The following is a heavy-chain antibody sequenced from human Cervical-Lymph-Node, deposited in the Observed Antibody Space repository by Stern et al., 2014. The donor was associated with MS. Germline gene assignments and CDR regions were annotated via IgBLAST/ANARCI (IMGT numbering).Heavy chain of an antibody. CDR2: IYYSGTT. CDR1: GGSISSSSYY. J-gene: IGHJ5*02. V-gene: IGHV4-61*01. Sequence: QLQLQESGPGLVKPSETLSLTCTVSGGSISSSSYYWSWIRQPPGKGLEWIGYIYYSGTTNYNASLKGRVAISIDTSKTQFSLRLSSVTAADTAVYYCARATDLWGQGTLVTVSS. CDR3: ARATDL.